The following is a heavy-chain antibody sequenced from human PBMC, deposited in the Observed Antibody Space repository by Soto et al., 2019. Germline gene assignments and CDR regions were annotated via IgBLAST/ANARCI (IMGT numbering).Heavy chain of an antibody. D-gene: IGHD3-3*01. J-gene: IGHJ4*02. Sequence: GGSLRLSCAASGFTFSSYAMSWVRQAPGKGLECVSTISGSGGSTCYADSVKGRFTISRDNSKNTLDLQLNSLRAEDTAVYYCAKAGIVYDFGDSWGQGTLVTVSS. V-gene: IGHV3-23*01. CDR3: AKAGIVYDFGDS. CDR1: GFTFSSYA. CDR2: ISGSGGST.